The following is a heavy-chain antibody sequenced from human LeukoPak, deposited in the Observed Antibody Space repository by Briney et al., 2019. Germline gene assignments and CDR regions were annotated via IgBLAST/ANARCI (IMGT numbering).Heavy chain of an antibody. Sequence: SVKVSCKASGGTFSSYAISWVRQAPGQGLEWMGGIIPIFGTANYAQKFQGRVTITADESTSTAYMELSSLRSEDTAVYYCAKDRLMVRGVIDYWGQGTLVTVSS. V-gene: IGHV1-69*13. J-gene: IGHJ4*02. CDR2: IIPIFGTA. CDR3: AKDRLMVRGVIDY. D-gene: IGHD3-10*01. CDR1: GGTFSSYA.